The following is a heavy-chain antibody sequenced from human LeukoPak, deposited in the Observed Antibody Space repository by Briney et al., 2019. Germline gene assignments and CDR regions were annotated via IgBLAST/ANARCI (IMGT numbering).Heavy chain of an antibody. CDR2: FDPEDGET. D-gene: IGHD6-13*01. J-gene: IGHJ4*02. CDR1: GYTLTELS. Sequence: ASVKVSCKVSGYTLTELSMHWVRQAPGKGLEWMGGFDPEDGETIYAQKFQGRVTMTEDTSTDTAYMELSSLRSEDTAVYYCATWGIAAAGPLYFDYWGQGTLVTVSS. V-gene: IGHV1-24*01. CDR3: ATWGIAAAGPLYFDY.